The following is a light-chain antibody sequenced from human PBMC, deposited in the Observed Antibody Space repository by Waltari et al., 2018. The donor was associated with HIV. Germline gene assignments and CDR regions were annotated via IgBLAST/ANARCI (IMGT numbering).Light chain of an antibody. CDR2: WAS. Sequence: DIVVTQSPDSLAVSLGERATIHCKPSQTVFSGSNNKNYLAWYQQRPGQPPKLLIYWASTRESGVPDRFNGSGSGTDFTLTISSLQAEDVAVYYCQQYYSTPPSLTFGGGTKVEIK. CDR1: QTVFSGSNNKNY. J-gene: IGKJ4*01. CDR3: QQYYSTPPSLT. V-gene: IGKV4-1*01.